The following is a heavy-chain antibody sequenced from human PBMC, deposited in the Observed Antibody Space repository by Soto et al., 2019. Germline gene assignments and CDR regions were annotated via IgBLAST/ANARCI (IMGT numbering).Heavy chain of an antibody. CDR2: IYYSGST. CDR1: GGSISSGGYY. Sequence: SETLSLTCTVSGGSISSGGYYWSWIRQHPGKGLEWIGYIYYSGSTYYNPSLKSRVTISVDTSKNQFSLKLSSVTAADTAVYYCARDQVMLGAGKTNQNRNDNWFDPWGQGTLVTVSS. J-gene: IGHJ5*02. D-gene: IGHD1-26*01. CDR3: ARDQVMLGAGKTNQNRNDNWFDP. V-gene: IGHV4-31*03.